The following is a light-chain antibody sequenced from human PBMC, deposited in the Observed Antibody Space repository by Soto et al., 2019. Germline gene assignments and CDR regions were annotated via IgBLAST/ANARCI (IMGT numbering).Light chain of an antibody. CDR3: SSFTTTDILV. V-gene: IGLV2-14*03. J-gene: IGLJ3*02. CDR1: SGDVGAYNF. Sequence: QSALTQPASVSGSLGQSITISCTGTSGDVGAYNFVSWFQHYPGKAPKIIVYDVISRPSGVSNRFSGSKSGNTATLTISGLQAEDEATYSCSSFTTTDILVLGGGTKVTVL. CDR2: DVI.